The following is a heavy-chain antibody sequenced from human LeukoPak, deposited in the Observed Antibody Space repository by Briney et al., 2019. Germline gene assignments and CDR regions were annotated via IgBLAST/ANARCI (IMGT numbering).Heavy chain of an antibody. J-gene: IGHJ4*02. Sequence: ASVKVSCKASGYTFTSCDINWVRQAPGQGLEWMGWMNPNSGNTGYGQSFQGRITMTGDISIGTAYMELSNLTSEDTAIYYCTRGSSGRRDNWGQGTLVTVSA. D-gene: IGHD6-19*01. CDR2: MNPNSGNT. CDR3: TRGSSGRRDN. V-gene: IGHV1-8*01. CDR1: GYTFTSCD.